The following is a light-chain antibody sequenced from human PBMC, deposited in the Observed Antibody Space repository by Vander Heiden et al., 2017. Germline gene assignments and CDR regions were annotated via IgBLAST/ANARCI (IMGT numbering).Light chain of an antibody. CDR3: SSYTTTSTYV. CDR1: SSDVGGYDY. J-gene: IGLJ1*01. CDR2: DVR. V-gene: IGLV2-14*03. Sequence: QSALTQPASVSGSPGQSITISCTGTSSDVGGYDYVSWYQQHPGRAPKLMIFDVRNRPLGVSNRFSGSKSGNTASLTISGLQAEDEADYYCSSYTTTSTYVFGTGTKVTVL.